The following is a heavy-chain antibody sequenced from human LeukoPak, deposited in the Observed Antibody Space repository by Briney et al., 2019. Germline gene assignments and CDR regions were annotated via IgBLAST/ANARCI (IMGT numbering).Heavy chain of an antibody. D-gene: IGHD2-2*01. CDR1: GFTFSSFG. CDR2: IRRDGDVI. J-gene: IGHJ5*02. CDR3: AKGADIVVVPAAIDNH. V-gene: IGHV3-30*02. Sequence: GGSLRLSCEASGFTFSSFGMHWVRQAPGKGLEWVAFIRRDGDVIYYADSVKGRFTISRDNSKNTLYLQMNSLRAEDTAVYYWAKGADIVVVPAAIDNHWGQGTLVTVSS.